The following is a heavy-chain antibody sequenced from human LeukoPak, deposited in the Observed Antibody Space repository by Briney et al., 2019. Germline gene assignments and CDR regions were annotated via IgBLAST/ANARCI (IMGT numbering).Heavy chain of an antibody. CDR2: IKSKTDGGTT. V-gene: IGHV3-15*01. CDR1: GFTFSSYA. CDR3: TRLDFWSGYDGEFDY. Sequence: PGGSLRLSCAASGFTFSSYAMHWVRQAPGKGLEWVGRIKSKTDGGTTDYAAPVKGRFTISRDDSKNTLYLQMNSLKTEDTAVYYCTRLDFWSGYDGEFDYWGQGTLVTVSS. J-gene: IGHJ4*02. D-gene: IGHD3-3*01.